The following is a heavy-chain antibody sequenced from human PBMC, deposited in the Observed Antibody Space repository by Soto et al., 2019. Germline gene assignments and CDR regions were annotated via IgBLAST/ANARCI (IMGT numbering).Heavy chain of an antibody. CDR3: ARAPDYYGSGSYLYYFGY. Sequence: GGSLRLSCAASGFTFSSYWMHWVRQAPGKGLVWVSRINSDGSSTSYADSVKGRFTISRDNAKNTLYLQMNSLRAEDTAVYYCARAPDYYGSGSYLYYFGYWGQGTLVTVSS. D-gene: IGHD3-10*01. J-gene: IGHJ4*02. CDR2: INSDGSST. CDR1: GFTFSSYW. V-gene: IGHV3-74*01.